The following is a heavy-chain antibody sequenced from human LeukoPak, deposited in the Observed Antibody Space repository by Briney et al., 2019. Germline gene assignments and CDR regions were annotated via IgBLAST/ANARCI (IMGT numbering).Heavy chain of an antibody. J-gene: IGHJ3*02. Sequence: GESLKISCKGSKYIFTSYWIGWVRQMPGKGLEWIGIIYPGDSDTRYSPSFQGQVTISADKSISTAYLQWSSLKASDTAMYYCARRYMTTGAFDIWGQGTMVTVSS. CDR3: ARRYMTTGAFDI. CDR2: IYPGDSDT. D-gene: IGHD4-11*01. CDR1: KYIFTSYW. V-gene: IGHV5-51*01.